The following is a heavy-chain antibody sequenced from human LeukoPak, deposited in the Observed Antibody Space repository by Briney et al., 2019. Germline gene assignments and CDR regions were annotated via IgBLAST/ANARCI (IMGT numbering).Heavy chain of an antibody. J-gene: IGHJ3*02. V-gene: IGHV3-23*01. CDR2: ISGGGSST. D-gene: IGHD1-26*01. Sequence: PGGSLRLSCAASGFAFSSYAMSWVRQAPGKGLEWVSAISGGGSSTYYADSVKGRFTISRDTSKNTLYLQMNSLRAEDTAVYYCAKHRNSGSYFATDAFDIWGQGTMVTVSS. CDR1: GFAFSSYA. CDR3: AKHRNSGSYFATDAFDI.